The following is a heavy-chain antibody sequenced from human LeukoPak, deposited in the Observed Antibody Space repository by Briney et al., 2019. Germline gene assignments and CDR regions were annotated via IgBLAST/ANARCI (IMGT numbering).Heavy chain of an antibody. CDR2: ISQSAIA. Sequence: SETPSLTCAVSGYSINNAHYWAWIRQPPGKGLEWIGNISQSAIASYNPSLKSRVTISLDTSNNHFSLDLRSVTAADTAVYFCARASVEHSIVAGDYFDYWGQGTLVTVTS. J-gene: IGHJ4*02. V-gene: IGHV4-38-2*01. D-gene: IGHD1/OR15-1a*01. CDR1: GYSINNAHY. CDR3: ARASVEHSIVAGDYFDY.